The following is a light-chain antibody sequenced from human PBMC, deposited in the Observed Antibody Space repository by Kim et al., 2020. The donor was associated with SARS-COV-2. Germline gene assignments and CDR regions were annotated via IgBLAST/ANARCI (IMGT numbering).Light chain of an antibody. CDR3: QQRGNWPLT. CDR1: QSVGTY. CDR2: DAS. Sequence: LSPGERATLPCRASQSVGTYLAWYQQKPGQAPRLLIYDASNRFTGIPARFSGGGSGTDFTLTISSLEPEDFAVYYCQQRGNWPLTFGGGTKVEIK. V-gene: IGKV3-11*01. J-gene: IGKJ4*01.